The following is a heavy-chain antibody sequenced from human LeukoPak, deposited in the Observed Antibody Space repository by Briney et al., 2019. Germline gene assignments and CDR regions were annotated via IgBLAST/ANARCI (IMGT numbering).Heavy chain of an antibody. CDR1: GGSMNPYY. J-gene: IGHJ6*03. D-gene: IGHD3-10*01. CDR3: AREGGNYYGSGSYGGYYYYLDV. Sequence: SETLSLTCTVSGGSMNPYYWTWIRQSPGKGLEWIGYIYFTGSTTYNPSLKRRVTFSVDRSTNQFYLKLTSVTAADTAVYYCAREGGNYYGSGSYGGYYYYLDVWGKGTTVTVSS. CDR2: IYFTGST. V-gene: IGHV4-59*01.